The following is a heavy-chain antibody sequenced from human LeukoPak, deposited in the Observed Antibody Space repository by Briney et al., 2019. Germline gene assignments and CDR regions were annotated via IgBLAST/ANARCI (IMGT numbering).Heavy chain of an antibody. J-gene: IGHJ4*02. CDR2: ISYDGSNK. D-gene: IGHD5-12*01. CDR1: GFTFSSYG. V-gene: IGHV3-30*03. CDR3: DSGYDSVSVD. Sequence: PGRSLRLSCAASGFTFSSYGMHWVRQAPGKGLEWVAVISYDGSNKYYAGSVKGRFTISRDNSKNTLYLQMNSLRAEDTAVYYCDSGYDSVSVDWGQGTLVTVSS.